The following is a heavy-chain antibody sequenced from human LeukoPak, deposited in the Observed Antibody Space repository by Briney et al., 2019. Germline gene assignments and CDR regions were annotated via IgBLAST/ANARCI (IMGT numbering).Heavy chain of an antibody. CDR1: GFTFSSYA. CDR3: AKTRPLDSSSWSHGDY. Sequence: GGSLRLSCAASGFTFSSYAMSWVRQAPGKGLEWVSAISGSGDSTYYGDSVKGRFTISRDNSKNTPYLQMNSLRAEDTAVYYCAKTRPLDSSSWSHGDYWGQGTLVTVSS. J-gene: IGHJ4*02. D-gene: IGHD6-13*01. V-gene: IGHV3-23*01. CDR2: ISGSGDST.